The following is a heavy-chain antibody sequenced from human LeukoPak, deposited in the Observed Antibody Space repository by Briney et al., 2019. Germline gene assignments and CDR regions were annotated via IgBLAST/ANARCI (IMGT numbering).Heavy chain of an antibody. J-gene: IGHJ4*02. CDR2: IYYSGST. CDR3: ARLRSPGDFDY. V-gene: IGHV4-39*07. D-gene: IGHD4-17*01. CDR1: GGSVSGTNYY. Sequence: PSETLSLTCSVSGGSVSGTNYYWAWIRQPPEKGRDWIGTIYYSGSTYYNVYLKSRVTISVDTSKNQFSLNLNSVTAADTAVYFCARLRSPGDFDYWGQGTLVTVSS.